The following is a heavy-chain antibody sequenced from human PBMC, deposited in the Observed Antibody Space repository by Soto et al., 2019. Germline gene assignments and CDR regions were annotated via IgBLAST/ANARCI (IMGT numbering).Heavy chain of an antibody. CDR1: GYTFTSYG. V-gene: IGHV1-2*02. D-gene: IGHD6-6*01. Sequence: ASVKVSCKASGYTFTSYGISWVRQAPGQGLEWMGWINPNSGGTNYAQKFQGRVTMTRDTSISTAYMELSRLRSDDTAVYYCAREPHPYSSSSVYYYYGMDVWGQGTTVTVSS. CDR3: AREPHPYSSSSVYYYYGMDV. CDR2: INPNSGGT. J-gene: IGHJ6*02.